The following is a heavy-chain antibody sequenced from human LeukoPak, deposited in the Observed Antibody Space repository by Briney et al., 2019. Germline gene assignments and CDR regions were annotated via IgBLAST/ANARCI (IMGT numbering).Heavy chain of an antibody. J-gene: IGHJ4*02. CDR1: RFTFTSYA. D-gene: IGHD4-17*01. V-gene: IGHV3-23*01. CDR3: AKLGYGDYERTFDY. CDR2: IGAADGVA. Sequence: GGSLSPSCSVSRFTFTSYAMTWVRHAPGEGLDWVSAIGAADGVALYADSVKGRFTISRDTSNNTLYLQMNSLRVEDTALYYCAKLGYGDYERTFDYWGQGTLVTVSS.